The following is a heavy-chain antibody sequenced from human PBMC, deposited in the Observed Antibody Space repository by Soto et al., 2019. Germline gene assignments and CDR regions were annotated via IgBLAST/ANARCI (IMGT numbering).Heavy chain of an antibody. Sequence: GGSLRLSCAAPGFTFSSYAMSWVRQAPGKGREWVSAISGSGGSTYYADSVKGRFTISRDNSKNTLYLQMNSLRAEDTAVYYCAKDPIVVVGAATSDWFDHWGQGT. CDR2: ISGSGGST. J-gene: IGHJ5*02. CDR1: GFTFSSYA. V-gene: IGHV3-23*01. D-gene: IGHD2-15*01. CDR3: AKDPIVVVGAATSDWFDH.